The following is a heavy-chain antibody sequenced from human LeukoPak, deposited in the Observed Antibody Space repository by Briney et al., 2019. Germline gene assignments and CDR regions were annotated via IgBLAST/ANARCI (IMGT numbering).Heavy chain of an antibody. CDR1: GFTFSSYA. V-gene: IGHV3-23*01. CDR3: ANRAQLLWFGEGGAFDI. CDR2: ISGSGGST. J-gene: IGHJ3*02. Sequence: PGGSLRLSCAASGFTFSSYAMSWVRQAPGKGLEWVSAISGSGGSTYYADSVKGRFTISRDNSKNTLYLQMSSLRAEDTAVYYCANRAQLLWFGEGGAFDIWGQGTMITVSS. D-gene: IGHD3-10*01.